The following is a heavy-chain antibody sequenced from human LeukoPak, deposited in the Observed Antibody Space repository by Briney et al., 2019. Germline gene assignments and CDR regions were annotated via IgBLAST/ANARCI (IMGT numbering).Heavy chain of an antibody. J-gene: IGHJ3*02. CDR2: IYTSGST. CDR1: GGSISSYY. D-gene: IGHD4-17*01. CDR3: ATHYGDYDDSAFDI. V-gene: IGHV4-4*07. Sequence: PSETLSLTCTVSGGSISSYYWSWIRQPAGKGLEWIGRIYTSGSTNYNPSLKSRVTMSVDTSKNQFSLKLSSVTAADTAVYYCATHYGDYDDSAFDIWGQGTMVTVSS.